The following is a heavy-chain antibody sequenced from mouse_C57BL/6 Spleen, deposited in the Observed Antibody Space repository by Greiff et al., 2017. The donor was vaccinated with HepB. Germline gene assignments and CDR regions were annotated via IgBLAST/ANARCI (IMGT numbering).Heavy chain of an antibody. CDR3: ARHEDPPPRGSSSYAMDY. D-gene: IGHD1-1*01. CDR1: GYTFTEYT. Sequence: QVQLKQSGAELVKPGASVKLSCKASGYTFTEYTIHWVKQRSGQGLEWIGWFYPGGGSIKSNEKFKDKATLTADKSSTTDSMELSRWTSEDSAVCFCARHEDPPPRGSSSYAMDYWGQGTSVTVSS. J-gene: IGHJ4*01. CDR2: FYPGGGSI. V-gene: IGHV1-62-2*01.